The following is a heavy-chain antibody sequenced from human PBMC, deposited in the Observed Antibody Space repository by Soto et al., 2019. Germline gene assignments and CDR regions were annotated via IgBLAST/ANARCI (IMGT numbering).Heavy chain of an antibody. CDR2: IRSKAYGGTT. CDR3: TAGKLYPSLDFDY. D-gene: IGHD2-8*01. Sequence: GGSLRLSCTASGFTFNDYTLSWVRQAPGKGLEWVGSIRSKAYGGTTEYAASVKGRFTISRDDSKSIAYLQMNSLKTEDTAVYYSTAGKLYPSLDFDYWGQGTLVTVSS. V-gene: IGHV3-49*04. J-gene: IGHJ4*02. CDR1: GFTFNDYT.